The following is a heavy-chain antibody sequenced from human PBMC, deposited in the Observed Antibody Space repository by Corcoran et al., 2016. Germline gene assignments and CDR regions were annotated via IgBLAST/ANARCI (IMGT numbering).Heavy chain of an antibody. J-gene: IGHJ5*02. CDR2: IYHSGST. Sequence: QVQLQESGPGLVKPSETLSLTCTVSGYSISSGYYWGWIRQPPGKGLEWIGSIYHSGSTYYNPSLKSRVTISVDTSKNQFSLKLSSVTAADTAVYYCARGRGSYGSGRWFDPWGQGTLVTVSS. D-gene: IGHD3-10*01. V-gene: IGHV4-38-2*02. CDR3: ARGRGSYGSGRWFDP. CDR1: GYSISSGYY.